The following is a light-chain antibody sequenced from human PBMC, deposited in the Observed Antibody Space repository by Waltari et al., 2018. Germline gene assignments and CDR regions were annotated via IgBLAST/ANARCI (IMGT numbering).Light chain of an antibody. CDR1: QDISNY. J-gene: IGKJ5*01. Sequence: DIQMTQSPSSLSASVGDRVTITCQAIQDISNYLNWYQQKSGKAPKLLIYDASNLETGVTSRFSGSGSGTDFTFTISSLQPEDIATYYCQQYDSLPSTFGQGTRLEIK. CDR3: QQYDSLPST. V-gene: IGKV1-33*01. CDR2: DAS.